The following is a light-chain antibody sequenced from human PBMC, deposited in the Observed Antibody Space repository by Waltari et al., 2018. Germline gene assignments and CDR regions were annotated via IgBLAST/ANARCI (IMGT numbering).Light chain of an antibody. J-gene: IGLJ3*02. CDR2: DVS. CDR3: SSQSSDNVVL. CDR1: SSDVGTYNS. V-gene: IGLV2-14*03. Sequence: QSALTQPASVSGSPGQSITISCTGTSSDVGTYNSVSWYQDHPGQGPKVIIYDVSDRPSGVSARFSGSKSGNTASRTISGLQAEDEADYYCSSQSSDNVVLFGGGTKVTVL.